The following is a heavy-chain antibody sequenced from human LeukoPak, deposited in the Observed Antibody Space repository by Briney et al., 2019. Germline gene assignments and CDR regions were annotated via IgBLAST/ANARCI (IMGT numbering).Heavy chain of an antibody. CDR1: GGSISSGGYY. CDR2: IYYSGST. D-gene: IGHD2/OR15-2a*01. CDR3: ARVRPFYGRYFDY. V-gene: IGHV4-61*08. J-gene: IGHJ4*02. Sequence: KPSETLSLTCTVSGGSISSGGYYWSWIRQHPGKGLEWIGYIYYSGSTNYNPSLKSRVTISVDTSKNQFSLKLSSVTAADTAVYYCARVRPFYGRYFDYWGQGTLVTVSS.